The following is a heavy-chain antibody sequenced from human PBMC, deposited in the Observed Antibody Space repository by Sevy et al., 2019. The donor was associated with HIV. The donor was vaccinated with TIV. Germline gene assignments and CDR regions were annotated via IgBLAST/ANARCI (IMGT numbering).Heavy chain of an antibody. CDR3: AREAGDRDAFDI. J-gene: IGHJ3*02. Sequence: GGCLRLSCAASGFTFSSYSMNWVRQAPGKGLEWVSSISSSSSYIYYADSVKGRFTISRDNAKNSLYLQMNSLRAEDTAVYYCAREAGDRDAFDIWGQGTMVTVSS. CDR2: ISSSSSYI. V-gene: IGHV3-21*01. CDR1: GFTFSSYS. D-gene: IGHD3-10*01.